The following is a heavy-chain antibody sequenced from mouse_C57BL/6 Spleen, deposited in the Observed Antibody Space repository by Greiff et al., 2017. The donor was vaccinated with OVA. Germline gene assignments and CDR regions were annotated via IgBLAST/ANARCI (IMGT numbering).Heavy chain of an antibody. CDR2: IDPSDSET. Sequence: QVQLQQPGAELVRPGSSVKLSCKASGYTFTSYWMHWVKQRPIQGLEWIGNIDPSDSETHYNQKFKDKATLTVDKSSCTAYMQLSSLTSEDSAVYYCAISSNYVPFDYWGQGTTLTVSS. D-gene: IGHD2-5*01. CDR1: GYTFTSYW. J-gene: IGHJ2*01. V-gene: IGHV1-52*01. CDR3: AISSNYVPFDY.